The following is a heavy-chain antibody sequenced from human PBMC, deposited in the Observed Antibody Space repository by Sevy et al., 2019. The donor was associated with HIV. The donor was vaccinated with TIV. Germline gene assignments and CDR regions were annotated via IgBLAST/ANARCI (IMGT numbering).Heavy chain of an antibody. CDR1: GFTFSSYW. Sequence: GGSLRLSCAGSGFTFSSYWMSWVRQAPGKGLEWVANINQDGSGKNYVDSVKGRFTISRDNAKNSLYLQMNSLRAEETAVYYCARDPFSKADYWGQGTLVTVSS. J-gene: IGHJ4*02. V-gene: IGHV3-7*01. D-gene: IGHD4-4*01. CDR3: ARDPFSKADY. CDR2: INQDGSGK.